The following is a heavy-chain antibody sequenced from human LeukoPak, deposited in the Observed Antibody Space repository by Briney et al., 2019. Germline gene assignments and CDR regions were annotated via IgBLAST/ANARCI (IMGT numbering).Heavy chain of an antibody. V-gene: IGHV3-7*01. CDR2: INQDGSEK. D-gene: IGHD6-19*01. J-gene: IGHJ4*02. Sequence: GGSLRLSCAASGFTFNDYWMSWVRQAPGKGPEWVANINQDGSEKYYVDSVKGRFTISRDNAKNSLSLQMNSLRAEDTAVYYCARGIAVAGTDYWGQGTLVTVSS. CDR3: ARGIAVAGTDY. CDR1: GFTFNDYW.